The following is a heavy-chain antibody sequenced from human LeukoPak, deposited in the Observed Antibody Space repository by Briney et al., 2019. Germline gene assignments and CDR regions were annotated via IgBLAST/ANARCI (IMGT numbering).Heavy chain of an antibody. J-gene: IGHJ4*02. CDR1: SRSIYSNY. CDR2: IHYSADS. D-gene: IGHD1-26*01. CDR3: AGDADVGTYLLDY. V-gene: IGHV4-59*12. Sequence: SETLSLTCTVSSRSIYSNYWSWLRQPPGERLEHIGYIHYSADSNNNPSLKSRVTMSMDTSMNQFSLKLTSVTAADIAVHLCAGDADVGTYLLDYWGQGTLVTVSS.